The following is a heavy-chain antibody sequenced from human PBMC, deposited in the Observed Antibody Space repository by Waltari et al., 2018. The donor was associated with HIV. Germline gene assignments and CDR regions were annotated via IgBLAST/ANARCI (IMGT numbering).Heavy chain of an antibody. D-gene: IGHD1-7*01. J-gene: IGHJ5*02. CDR3: ARASITGTPHWFDP. V-gene: IGHV1-8*01. CDR1: GYTFTSYD. CDR2: MNPKSGNT. Sequence: QVQLVQSGSEVKKPGASVTVSCYASGYTFTSYDINWVRPATGQGLEGMGWMNPKSGNTGYAQKLQGRGTMTRNTSISTAYMELSSLRSEDTAVYYCARASITGTPHWFDPWGQGTLVTVSS.